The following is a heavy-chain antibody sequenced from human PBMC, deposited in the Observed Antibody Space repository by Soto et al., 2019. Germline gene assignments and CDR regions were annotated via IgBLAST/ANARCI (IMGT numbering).Heavy chain of an antibody. Sequence: ASVKVSCKASGYTFTSYGISWVRQAPGQGLEWMGWISAYNGNTNYAQKLQGRVTMTTDTSTSTAYMELRSLRSDDTAVYYCARDQRLGYCSGGSCSDFDYWGQGTLVTVSS. D-gene: IGHD2-15*01. CDR1: GYTFTSYG. J-gene: IGHJ4*02. CDR2: ISAYNGNT. CDR3: ARDQRLGYCSGGSCSDFDY. V-gene: IGHV1-18*01.